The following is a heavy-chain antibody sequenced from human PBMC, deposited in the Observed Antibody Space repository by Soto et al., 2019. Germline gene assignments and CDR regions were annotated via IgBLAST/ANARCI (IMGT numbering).Heavy chain of an antibody. CDR3: AKDGDYGVSSAGY. V-gene: IGHV3-30*18. Sequence: QVQLVESGGGVVQPGRSLRLSCAASGFTFSRYGMHWVRQAPGKGLEWVAIIFYDGSYKDYADSVKGRFTISRDQSKHTLYLQMNSLRAEDTAVYYCAKDGDYGVSSAGYWGQGTLVTVSS. D-gene: IGHD4-17*01. CDR2: IFYDGSYK. J-gene: IGHJ4*02. CDR1: GFTFSRYG.